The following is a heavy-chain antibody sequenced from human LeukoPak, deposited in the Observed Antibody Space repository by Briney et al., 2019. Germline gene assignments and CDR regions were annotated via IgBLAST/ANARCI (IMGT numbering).Heavy chain of an antibody. CDR3: TGKMAVDDY. D-gene: IGHD5-24*01. J-gene: IGHJ4*02. CDR1: GFTFSGSA. Sequence: LSGGSLRLFCAASGFTFSGSAMHWVRQASGKGLEWVGRIRSKANSYATAYAASVKGRFTISRDDSKNTAYLQMNSLKTEDTAVYYCTGKMAVDDYWGQGTLVTVSS. CDR2: IRSKANSYAT. V-gene: IGHV3-73*01.